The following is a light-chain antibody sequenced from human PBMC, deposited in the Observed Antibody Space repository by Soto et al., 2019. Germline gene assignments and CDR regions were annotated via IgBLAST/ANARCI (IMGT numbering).Light chain of an antibody. CDR2: EGS. CDR3: SSYAGSNMGV. Sequence: QSVLTQFASVSGSPGQSITISCTGTSSDVGSYNLVSWYQHHPGKIPKLMIYEGSKRPSGVPDRFSASKSGDTASLTVSGLRAEDEADYYCSSYAGSNMGVFGSGTKLTVL. V-gene: IGLV2-14*02. J-gene: IGLJ1*01. CDR1: SSDVGSYNL.